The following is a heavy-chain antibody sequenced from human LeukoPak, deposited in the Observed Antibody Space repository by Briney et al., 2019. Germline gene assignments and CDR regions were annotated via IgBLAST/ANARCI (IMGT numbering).Heavy chain of an antibody. J-gene: IGHJ6*03. D-gene: IGHD1-26*01. V-gene: IGHV3-30*02. CDR1: GFTFSSYG. CDR2: IRYDGSNK. CDR3: AKSPRDGLGNYYYYMDV. Sequence: PGGSLRLSCAASGFTFSSYGMHWVRQAPGKGLEWVAFIRYDGSNKYYADSVKGRFTISRDNSKDTLYLQMNSLRAEDTAVYYCAKSPRDGLGNYYYYMDVWGKGTTVTVSS.